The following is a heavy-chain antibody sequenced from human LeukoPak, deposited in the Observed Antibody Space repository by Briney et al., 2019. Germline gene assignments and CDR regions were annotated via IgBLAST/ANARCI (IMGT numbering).Heavy chain of an antibody. CDR3: TRSPSLGGRYWGFDY. J-gene: IGHJ4*02. V-gene: IGHV3-74*01. CDR1: GFTFSTYW. D-gene: IGHD1-26*01. Sequence: GGSLRLSCAASGFTFSTYWMHWVRQAPGKGLVWVSRLSPDGSSSIYADSVKGRFTVSRDNAKNTLYLQMNSLRAEDAAVYYCTRSPSLGGRYWGFDYWGQGALVTVSS. CDR2: LSPDGSSS.